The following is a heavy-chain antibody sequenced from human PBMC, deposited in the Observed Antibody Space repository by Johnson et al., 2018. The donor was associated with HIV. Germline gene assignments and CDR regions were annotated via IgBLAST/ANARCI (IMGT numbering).Heavy chain of an antibody. CDR2: VSAGAGNT. D-gene: IGHD6-13*01. V-gene: IGHV3-23*04. J-gene: IGHJ3*02. CDR1: GFTFSSYA. Sequence: VQLVESGGGLVQPGGSLRLSCAASGFTFSSYALTWVRQAPGKGLEWVSTVSAGAGNTYYADSVKGRFTISRDNSKNTLYLQMNSLRAEDTAVYYCASKAAGTMHAFDIWGQGTMVTVSS. CDR3: ASKAAGTMHAFDI.